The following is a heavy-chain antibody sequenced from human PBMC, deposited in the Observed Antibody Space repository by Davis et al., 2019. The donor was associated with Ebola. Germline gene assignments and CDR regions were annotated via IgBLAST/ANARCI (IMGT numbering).Heavy chain of an antibody. V-gene: IGHV3-64D*08. CDR2: ISSNGGST. CDR3: VMGDYCDSSGFYYYYGMDV. CDR1: GFTFSSYA. J-gene: IGHJ6*02. Sequence: GGSLRLSCAASGFTFSSYAMHWVRQAPGKGLEYVSAISSNGGSTYYADSVKGRFTISRDNSKNTLYLQMSSLRAEDTAVYYCVMGDYCDSSGFYYYYGMDVWGQGTTVTVSS. D-gene: IGHD3-22*01.